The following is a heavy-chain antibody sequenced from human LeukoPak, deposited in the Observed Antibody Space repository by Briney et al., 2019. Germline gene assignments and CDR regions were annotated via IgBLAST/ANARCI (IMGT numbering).Heavy chain of an antibody. V-gene: IGHV1-8*03. CDR3: ARRKFLGWFDP. Sequence: GASVKVSCKASRYIFTTYDIGWVRQATGQGLEWMGWLNPNSGNAGYAQKFQGRVTISRNTSISTAYMELSSLRSDDTAIYYCARRKFLGWFDPWGQGTLVTVS. CDR1: RYIFTTYD. CDR2: LNPNSGNA. D-gene: IGHD7-27*01. J-gene: IGHJ5*02.